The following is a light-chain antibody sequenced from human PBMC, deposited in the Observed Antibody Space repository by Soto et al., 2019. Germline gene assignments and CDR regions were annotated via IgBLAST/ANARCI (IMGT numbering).Light chain of an antibody. J-gene: IGKJ3*01. Sequence: IVMAQSPAPPSVSPRERATPSCRASQSASSTVAWYQQKPGQAPRLLIYGASDRAAGIPARFSGSGSGTDFTLTITSLEPEDFAIYYCQQRSNWLFGPGTKVDIK. CDR2: GAS. CDR1: QSASST. CDR3: QQRSNWL. V-gene: IGKV3-11*01.